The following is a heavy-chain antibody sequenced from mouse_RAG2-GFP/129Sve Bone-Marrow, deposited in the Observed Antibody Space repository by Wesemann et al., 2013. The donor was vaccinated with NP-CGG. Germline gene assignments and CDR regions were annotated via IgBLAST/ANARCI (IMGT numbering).Heavy chain of an antibody. J-gene: IGHJ4*01. Sequence: GQGLEWIGVINPGSGGTNYNEKFKGKATLTADKSSSTAYMQLSSLTSDDSAVYFCAIMITRAMDYWGQGTSVTVSS. CDR2: INPGSGGT. CDR3: AIMITRAMDY. V-gene: IGHV1-54*01. D-gene: IGHD2-4*01.